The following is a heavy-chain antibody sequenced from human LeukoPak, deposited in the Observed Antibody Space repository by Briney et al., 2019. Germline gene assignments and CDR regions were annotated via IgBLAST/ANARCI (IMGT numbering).Heavy chain of an antibody. J-gene: IGHJ3*02. CDR3: ASDTLSEIYDLGAFDI. Sequence: PSETLSLTCTVSSDSISTYYWSWIRQPAGKGLEWIGRIYTSGSTNYNPSLKSRVTMSVDTSKNQFSLKLSSVTAADTAVYYCASDTLSEIYDLGAFDIWGQGTMVTVSS. D-gene: IGHD3-22*01. CDR1: SDSISTYY. V-gene: IGHV4-4*07. CDR2: IYTSGST.